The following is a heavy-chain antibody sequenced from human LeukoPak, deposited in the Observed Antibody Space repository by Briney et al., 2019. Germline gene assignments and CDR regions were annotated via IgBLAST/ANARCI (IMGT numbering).Heavy chain of an antibody. D-gene: IGHD2-2*01. V-gene: IGHV3-23*01. CDR3: AKDGGRYCSSTSCSEFDY. CDR1: GFTFRSYA. CDR2: ISGSGGST. J-gene: IGHJ4*02. Sequence: QPGGSLRLSCAASGFTFRSYAMSGVGQAPGKGVEWVSAISGSGGSTYHADSVKGPFTISTDNSKNTLYLQMNSLRAEDTAVYYCAKDGGRYCSSTSCSEFDYWGQGTLVTVSS.